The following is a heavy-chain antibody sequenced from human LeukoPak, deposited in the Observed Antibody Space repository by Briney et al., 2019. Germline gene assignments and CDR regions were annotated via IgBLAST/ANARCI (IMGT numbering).Heavy chain of an antibody. J-gene: IGHJ3*02. Sequence: SETLSLTCSVSGGSISSLYWSWIRQPPGEGLEWIGYIYYSGSTNYNPSLKSRVTISVDTSKNQFSLKLSSVTAADTAVYYCARVEWFGELSPFDIWGQGTMVTVSS. CDR3: ARVEWFGELSPFDI. CDR1: GGSISSLY. CDR2: IYYSGST. V-gene: IGHV4-59*01. D-gene: IGHD3-10*01.